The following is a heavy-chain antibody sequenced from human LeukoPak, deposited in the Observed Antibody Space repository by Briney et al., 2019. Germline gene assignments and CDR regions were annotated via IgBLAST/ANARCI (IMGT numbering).Heavy chain of an antibody. Sequence: ASVKVSYKASGCTFTGYYMHWVRQAPGQGLEWMGWINPNSGGTNYAQKFQGRVTMTRDTSISTAYMELSSLRSEDTAVYYCARGADSSGYSGWGQGTLVTVSS. CDR2: INPNSGGT. D-gene: IGHD3-22*01. V-gene: IGHV1-2*02. CDR1: GCTFTGYY. CDR3: ARGADSSGYSG. J-gene: IGHJ4*02.